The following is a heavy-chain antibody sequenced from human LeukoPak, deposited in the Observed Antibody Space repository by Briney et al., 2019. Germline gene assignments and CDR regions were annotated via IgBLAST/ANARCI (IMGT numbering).Heavy chain of an antibody. CDR2: IKQDGSEK. CDR1: GSTFSSYW. D-gene: IGHD6-13*01. Sequence: GRSLRLSCAASGSTFSSYWMSWVRQAPGKGLEWVANIKQDGSEKYYVDSVKGRFTISRDNAKNSLYLRMNSLRAEDTAVYYCARLMRGIAAADYWGQGTLVTVSS. CDR3: ARLMRGIAAADY. J-gene: IGHJ4*02. V-gene: IGHV3-7*01.